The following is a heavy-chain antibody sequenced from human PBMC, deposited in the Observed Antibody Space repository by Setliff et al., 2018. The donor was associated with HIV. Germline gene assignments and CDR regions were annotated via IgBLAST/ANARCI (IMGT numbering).Heavy chain of an antibody. CDR1: GASISSSSHH. Sequence: AETLSLTCTVSGASISSSSHHWAWIRQPPGKGLEYIGNIYYTGSTHHNPSLESRVATSVDTSKNQFSLKLSSVTAADTAVYYCARIVRWELVATSTFFYYYMDVWGKGTTVTVSS. CDR3: ARIVRWELVATSTFFYYYMDV. CDR2: IYYTGST. V-gene: IGHV4-39*01. D-gene: IGHD1-26*01. J-gene: IGHJ6*03.